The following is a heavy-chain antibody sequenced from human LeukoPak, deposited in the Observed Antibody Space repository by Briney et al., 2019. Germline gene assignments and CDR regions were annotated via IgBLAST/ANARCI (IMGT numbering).Heavy chain of an antibody. J-gene: IGHJ4*02. CDR1: GYTFTGYY. CDR2: INPNSGGT. V-gene: IGHV1-2*02. CDR3: ARGIYCSSTSCYDY. Sequence: GASVKVSCKASGYTFTGYYMHWVRQAPGQGLEWMGWINPNSGGTNYAQKFQGRVTMTRDTSISTAYMELSRLRSDDTAVYYCARGIYCSSTSCYDYWGQGTLVTVSS. D-gene: IGHD2-2*01.